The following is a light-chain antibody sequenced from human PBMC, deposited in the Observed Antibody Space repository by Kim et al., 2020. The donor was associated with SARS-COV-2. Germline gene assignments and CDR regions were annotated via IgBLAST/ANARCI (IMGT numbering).Light chain of an antibody. CDR3: CSRWM. V-gene: IGLV2-23*02. CDR2: EVF. Sequence: QSALTQPASVSESPGQSITISCTGTTSDFGNNDFVSWYQHHAGTPPKLIIYEVFKRPSGISNRFSGSKSGSTASLTISGLQDEDEADYYCCSRWMFGGGTQLTV. CDR1: TSDFGNNDF. J-gene: IGLJ3*02.